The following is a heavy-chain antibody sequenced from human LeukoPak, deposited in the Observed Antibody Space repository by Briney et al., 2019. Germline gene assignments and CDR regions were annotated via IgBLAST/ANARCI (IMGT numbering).Heavy chain of an antibody. Sequence: GGSLRLSCAASGFTFSNAWMSWVRQAPGKGLEWVSRIKSKTDGGTTDYAAPVKGRFTISRDDSKNTLYLQMNSLKTEDTAVYYCTRGDYDMYYFDYWGQGTLVTVSS. CDR2: IKSKTDGGTT. CDR3: TRGDYDMYYFDY. D-gene: IGHD3-9*01. V-gene: IGHV3-15*01. J-gene: IGHJ4*02. CDR1: GFTFSNAW.